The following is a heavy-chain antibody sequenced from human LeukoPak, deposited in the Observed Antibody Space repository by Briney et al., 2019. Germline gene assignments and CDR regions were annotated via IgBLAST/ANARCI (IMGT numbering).Heavy chain of an antibody. CDR1: GFTFSDYD. CDR3: ARVPSAYYNWNDVGYFDY. CDR2: ISSSGSTI. D-gene: IGHD1-1*01. Sequence: PGGSLRLSCAASGFTFSDYDMSWIRQAPGKGLEWVSYISSSGSTIYYADSVKGRFTISRDNAKNSLYLQMNSLRAEDTAVYYCARVPSAYYNWNDVGYFDYWGQGTLVTVSS. J-gene: IGHJ4*02. V-gene: IGHV3-11*04.